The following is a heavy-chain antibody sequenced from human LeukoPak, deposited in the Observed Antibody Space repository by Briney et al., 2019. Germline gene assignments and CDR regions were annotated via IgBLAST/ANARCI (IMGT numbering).Heavy chain of an antibody. V-gene: IGHV3-30*02. CDR3: AEHDSSGYYYVGFDY. CDR1: GFTFSSYG. CDR2: IRYDGSNK. J-gene: IGHJ4*02. Sequence: GGSLRLSCAASGFTFSSYGIHWVRQAPGKGLEWVAFIRYDGSNKYYADSVKGRFTISRDNSKNPLYLQMNSLRAEDTAVYYCAEHDSSGYYYVGFDYWGQGTLVTVSS. D-gene: IGHD3-22*01.